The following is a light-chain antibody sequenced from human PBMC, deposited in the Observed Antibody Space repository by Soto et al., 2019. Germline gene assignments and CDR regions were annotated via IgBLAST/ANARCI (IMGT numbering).Light chain of an antibody. CDR3: QQYNNWPPLMCT. CDR2: GAS. CDR1: QSVSSN. J-gene: IGKJ2*02. Sequence: EIVMTQSPATLSVSPGERATLSCRASQSVSSNLAWYHQKPGQAPRLLIYGASTRATGIPARFSGSGSGTEFTLTISSLQSEDFAVYYCQQYNNWPPLMCTFGQGTKLEI. V-gene: IGKV3D-15*01.